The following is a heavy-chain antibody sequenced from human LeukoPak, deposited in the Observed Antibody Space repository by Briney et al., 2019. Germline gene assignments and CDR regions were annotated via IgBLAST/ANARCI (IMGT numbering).Heavy chain of an antibody. J-gene: IGHJ4*02. CDR2: IYYSGST. D-gene: IGHD5-18*01. V-gene: IGHV4-59*01. CDR1: GGSISGYY. CDR3: ARAPDIYSYGGFDY. Sequence: SETLSLTCTVSGGSISGYYWSWIRQPPGTGLEWIGHIYYSGSTNYNPSLKSRVTISVDTSKNQFSLNLRSVTAADTAVYYCARAPDIYSYGGFDYWGQGTLVIVSS.